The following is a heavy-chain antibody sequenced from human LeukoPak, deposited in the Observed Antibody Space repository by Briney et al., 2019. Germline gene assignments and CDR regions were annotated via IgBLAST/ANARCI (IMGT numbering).Heavy chain of an antibody. CDR1: GFTFSSYA. CDR2: ISGSRGST. J-gene: IGHJ4*02. D-gene: IGHD3-22*01. V-gene: IGHV3-23*01. CDR3: ARDWDAWDSSNY. Sequence: GGSLRLSCAASGFTFSSYAMSWVRQAPGKGLEWVSAISGSRGSTYYADSVKGRFTISRDNSKNTLYLQMNSLRAEDTAVYYCARDWDAWDSSNYWGQGTLVTVSS.